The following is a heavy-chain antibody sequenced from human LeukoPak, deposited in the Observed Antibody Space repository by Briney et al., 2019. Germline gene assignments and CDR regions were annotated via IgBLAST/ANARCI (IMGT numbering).Heavy chain of an antibody. V-gene: IGHV1-2*02. CDR2: INTNSGAT. D-gene: IGHD2-2*01. CDR1: GYTFTDYF. J-gene: IGHJ5*02. CDR3: ARDRIPAAIQSPYNWFDP. Sequence: ASVKVSCKASGYTFTDYFMQWVRQVPGQGLEWMGWINTNSGATLYAQKFQGRVTMTRDTSSSTVYMELSTLTSDDTAVYYCARDRIPAAIQSPYNWFDPWGQGTLVTVSS.